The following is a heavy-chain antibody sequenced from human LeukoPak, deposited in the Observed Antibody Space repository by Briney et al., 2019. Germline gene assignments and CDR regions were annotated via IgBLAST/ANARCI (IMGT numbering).Heavy chain of an antibody. CDR2: ISPASSET. J-gene: IGHJ6*02. CDR1: GFTFSNYY. CDR3: ARGHYTLDV. Sequence: SGGSLRLSCAASGFTFSNYYMSWIRQAPGKGLEWVSYISPASSETYYADSVKGRFTISRDNAKNSLYLRTNSLRVEDTAVYYCARGHYTLDVWGQGTTVTVSS. V-gene: IGHV3-11*05. D-gene: IGHD4-11*01.